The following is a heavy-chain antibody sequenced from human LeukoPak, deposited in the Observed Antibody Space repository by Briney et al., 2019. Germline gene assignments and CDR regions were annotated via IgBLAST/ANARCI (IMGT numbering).Heavy chain of an antibody. CDR1: GYTFTSYG. CDR3: ARAGITITMVRDDAFDI. Sequence: GASVSVSCTASGYTFTSYGISWVRQAPGQGLEWMGWISAYNGNTNYTQKPQGRVTMTTDTSTSTAYMELRSLRSDDTAVYYCARAGITITMVRDDAFDIRGQGTMVTVSS. D-gene: IGHD3-10*01. CDR2: ISAYNGNT. J-gene: IGHJ3*02. V-gene: IGHV1-18*01.